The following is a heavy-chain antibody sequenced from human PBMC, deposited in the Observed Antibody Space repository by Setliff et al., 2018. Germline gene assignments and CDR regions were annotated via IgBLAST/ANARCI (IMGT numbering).Heavy chain of an antibody. D-gene: IGHD3-22*01. J-gene: IGHJ3*02. CDR1: GYTFTTYN. CDR3: ARDVFPYHYEGAFDI. Sequence: GASVKVSCKASGYTFTTYNIHWVRQAPGQRLEWMGTINPSSGRTSYAQKFQGRVTMTRDTSTSTVYMDMSSLRSEDTAVYYCARDVFPYHYEGAFDIWGQGTMVTVSS. CDR2: INPSSGRT. V-gene: IGHV1-46*01.